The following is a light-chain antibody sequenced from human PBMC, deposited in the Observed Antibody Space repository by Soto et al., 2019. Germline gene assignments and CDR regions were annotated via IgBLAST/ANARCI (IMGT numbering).Light chain of an antibody. CDR3: KSYDRSLSGFV. CDR1: SSNIGADYD. Sequence: QSVLAQPPSVSGAPGQRVTISCTGNSSNIGADYDVHWYQHLPGTAPKLLIFGDYNRPSGVPDRISGSRSGTSASLAITGLQAEDEADYYCKSYDRSLSGFVFGTGTKVTVL. V-gene: IGLV1-40*01. J-gene: IGLJ1*01. CDR2: GDY.